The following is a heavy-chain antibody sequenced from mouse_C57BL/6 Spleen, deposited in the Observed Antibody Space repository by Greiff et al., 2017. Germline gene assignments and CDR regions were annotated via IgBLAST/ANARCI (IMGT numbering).Heavy chain of an antibody. J-gene: IGHJ4*01. CDR3: ARSGSSYYAMDD. D-gene: IGHD1-1*01. Sequence: QVQLQQSGAELARPGASVKLSCKASGYTFTSYGISWVKQRTGQGLEWIGEIYPRSGNTYYNEKFKGKATLTADKSSSTAYMELRSLTSEDSAVYFCARSGSSYYAMDDWGQGTAVTVSS. CDR1: GYTFTSYG. CDR2: IYPRSGNT. V-gene: IGHV1-81*01.